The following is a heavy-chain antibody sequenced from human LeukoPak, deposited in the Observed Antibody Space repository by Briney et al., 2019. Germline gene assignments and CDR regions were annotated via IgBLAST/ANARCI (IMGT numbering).Heavy chain of an antibody. CDR3: ARVAVVAATTPDAFDI. J-gene: IGHJ3*02. D-gene: IGHD2-15*01. CDR1: GGSISSSSYY. V-gene: IGHV4-39*07. Sequence: SETLSLTCTVSGGSISSSSYYWGWIRQPPGKGLEWIGSIYHRGSTYYNPSLKSRVTISVDTSKNQFSLKLSSVTAVDTAVYYCARVAVVAATTPDAFDIWGQGTMVTVSS. CDR2: IYHRGST.